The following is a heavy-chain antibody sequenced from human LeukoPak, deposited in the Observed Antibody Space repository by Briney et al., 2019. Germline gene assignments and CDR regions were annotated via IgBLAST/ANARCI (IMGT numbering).Heavy chain of an antibody. V-gene: IGHV3-7*04. CDR3: AKDSSANY. J-gene: IGHJ4*02. CDR1: GFTFSTSW. Sequence: GGSLRLSCEASGFTFSTSWMSWARQAPGKGLECVANINQDGSEKYYVDSVKGRFTISRDNAKNSLYLQMNSLRADGTAVYYCAKDSSANYWGQGTLVTVSS. D-gene: IGHD3-10*01. CDR2: INQDGSEK.